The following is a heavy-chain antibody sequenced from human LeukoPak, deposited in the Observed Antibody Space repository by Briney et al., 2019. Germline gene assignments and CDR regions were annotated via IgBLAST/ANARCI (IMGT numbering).Heavy chain of an antibody. CDR3: ARALVTAILYED. V-gene: IGHV4-59*01. D-gene: IGHD2-21*02. Sequence: SETLSLTCTVSGGSINTYYWSWIRQPPGKGLEWIGYIYYSGSTNYNPSLKSRVTISVDTSKNQFSLKLSSVTAADTAVYYCARALVTAILYEDWGQGTLVTVSS. CDR2: IYYSGST. CDR1: GGSINTYY. J-gene: IGHJ4*02.